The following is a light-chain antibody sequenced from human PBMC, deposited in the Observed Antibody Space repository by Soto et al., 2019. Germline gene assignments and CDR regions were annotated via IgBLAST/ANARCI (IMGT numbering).Light chain of an antibody. CDR2: GAS. CDR1: QSVSSN. CDR3: QQYNNWPVA. V-gene: IGKV3-15*01. J-gene: IGKJ2*01. Sequence: EIVMTQSPATLSVSPGERATLSCRASQSVSSNLAWYQQKPGQAPRLLIYGASTRATGIPARFSGSGSGTEFTLTISSLQYEDFAVYYCQQYNNWPVAFGHGTKLEIK.